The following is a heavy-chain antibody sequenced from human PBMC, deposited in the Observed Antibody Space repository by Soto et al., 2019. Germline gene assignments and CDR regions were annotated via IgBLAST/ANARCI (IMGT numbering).Heavy chain of an antibody. Sequence: PGGSLRLSCAASGFTFSSYWMSWVRQAPGKGLEWVANIKQDGSEKYYVDSVKGRFTISRDNAKNSLYLQMNSLRAEDTAVYYCAREYCGGDCYPGDDAFDIWGQGTMVTVSS. J-gene: IGHJ3*02. V-gene: IGHV3-7*03. CDR3: AREYCGGDCYPGDDAFDI. CDR1: GFTFSSYW. D-gene: IGHD2-21*02. CDR2: IKQDGSEK.